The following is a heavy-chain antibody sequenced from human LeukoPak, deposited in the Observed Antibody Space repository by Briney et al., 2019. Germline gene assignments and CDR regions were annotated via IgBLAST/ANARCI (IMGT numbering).Heavy chain of an antibody. J-gene: IGHJ6*03. CDR3: AKGSQLVRAGYYMDV. Sequence: GGSLRLSCAASGFTFSNYAMSWARQAPGRGLEWVSGIIGSGEITYYAYSVKGRFSVSRDNSKNTLYLQMDSLRVEDTAMYYCAKGSQLVRAGYYMDVWGQGTTVTVSS. CDR2: IIGSGEIT. V-gene: IGHV3-23*01. D-gene: IGHD6-13*01. CDR1: GFTFSNYA.